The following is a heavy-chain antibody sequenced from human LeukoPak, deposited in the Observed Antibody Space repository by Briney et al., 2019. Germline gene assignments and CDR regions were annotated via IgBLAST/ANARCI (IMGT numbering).Heavy chain of an antibody. D-gene: IGHD5-24*01. CDR2: IYHSGST. Sequence: SETLSLTCAVSGGSISSSGYSWSWIRQPPGTGLEWIGYIYHSGSTYYNPSLKSRVTISVDRSKNQFSLKLSSVTAADTAVYYCARGKDGYNYFDYWGQGTLVTVSS. J-gene: IGHJ4*02. V-gene: IGHV4-30-2*01. CDR1: GGSISSSGYS. CDR3: ARGKDGYNYFDY.